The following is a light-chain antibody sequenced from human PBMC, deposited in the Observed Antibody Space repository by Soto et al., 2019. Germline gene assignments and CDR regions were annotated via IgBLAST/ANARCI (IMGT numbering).Light chain of an antibody. Sequence: QSALTQPPSASGSPGQSVTISCTGTSSDVGGYNYVSWYRQHPGKAPKLMIYEVSKRPSGVPDRLSGSKSGNTASLTVSGLQAEDEADYYCTSYSRGPLYFFGTGTKLTVL. J-gene: IGLJ1*01. CDR3: TSYSRGPLYF. CDR1: SSDVGGYNY. V-gene: IGLV2-8*01. CDR2: EVS.